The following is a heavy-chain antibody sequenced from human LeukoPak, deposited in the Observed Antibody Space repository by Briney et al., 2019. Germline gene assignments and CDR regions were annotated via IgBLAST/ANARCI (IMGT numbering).Heavy chain of an antibody. D-gene: IGHD3-10*01. CDR3: ARDSYQDYYGRFDP. V-gene: IGHV3-33*01. J-gene: IGHJ5*02. CDR1: GFSFSNHG. Sequence: GGSLRLSCAASGFSFSNHGMHWARQAPGKRLEWVAVIWDDGNNKRYANSVNGRFTISRGNSENTLYLQMNGLTAEDTAMYYCARDSYQDYYGRFDPWGQGTLVIVSS. CDR2: IWDDGNNK.